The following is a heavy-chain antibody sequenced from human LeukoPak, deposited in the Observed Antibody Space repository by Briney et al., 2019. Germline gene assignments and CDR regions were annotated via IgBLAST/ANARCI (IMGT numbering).Heavy chain of an antibody. CDR1: GGSISSYY. Sequence: SETLSLTCTVSGGSISSYYWSWIRQPPGKGLEWIGYIYYSGSTNYNPSLKSRVTISVDTSKNKFSLKLSSVTAADTAVYYCARLLLTYPRKGPLDYWGQGTLVTVSS. J-gene: IGHJ4*02. CDR2: IYYSGST. CDR3: ARLLLTYPRKGPLDY. V-gene: IGHV4-59*01. D-gene: IGHD2-15*01.